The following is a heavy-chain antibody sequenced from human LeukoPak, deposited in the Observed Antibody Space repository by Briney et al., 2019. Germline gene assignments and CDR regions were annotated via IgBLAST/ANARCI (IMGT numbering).Heavy chain of an antibody. D-gene: IGHD6-13*01. CDR1: GFTVSSNY. Sequence: PGGSLRLSCAASGFTVSSNYMSWVRQAPGKGLEWVSVIYRGGSTDYADSVKGRFTVSRDNSKNTLYLQMNSLRAEDTAVYYCARRGARLQLVENYFGYWGQGTLVTVSS. CDR3: ARRGARLQLVENYFGY. V-gene: IGHV3-53*01. CDR2: IYRGGST. J-gene: IGHJ4*02.